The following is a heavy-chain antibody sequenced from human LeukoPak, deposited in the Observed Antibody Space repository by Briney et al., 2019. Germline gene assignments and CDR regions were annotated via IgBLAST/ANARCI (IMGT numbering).Heavy chain of an antibody. J-gene: IGHJ1*01. CDR3: ARGSEYFQH. Sequence: GGSLRLSCAASGLTFSYYYMSWIREATGKGLEWVSYISSSGSNIYYADSVKGRFNISRDNAKNSLYLQMNSLRAEDTAVYYCARGSEYFQHWGQGTLVTVSS. V-gene: IGHV3-11*04. CDR2: ISSSGSNI. CDR1: GLTFSYYY.